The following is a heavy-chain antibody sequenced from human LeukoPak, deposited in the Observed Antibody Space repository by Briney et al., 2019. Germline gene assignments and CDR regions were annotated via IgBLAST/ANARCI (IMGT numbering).Heavy chain of an antibody. V-gene: IGHV4-59*01. CDR2: IYYSGST. Sequence: SETLSLTCTVSGGSISSYYWSWIRQPPGKGLEWIGYIYYSGSTNYNPSLKSRVTISVDTSKNQFSLKLSSVTAADTAVYYCARVGSSSWYPHWFDPWGQGTLVTVSS. J-gene: IGHJ5*02. CDR1: GGSISSYY. CDR3: ARVGSSSWYPHWFDP. D-gene: IGHD6-13*01.